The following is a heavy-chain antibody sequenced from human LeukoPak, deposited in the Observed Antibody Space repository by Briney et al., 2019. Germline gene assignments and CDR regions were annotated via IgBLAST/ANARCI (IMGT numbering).Heavy chain of an antibody. V-gene: IGHV4-30-2*01. CDR3: ARGRGLIFDY. D-gene: IGHD3-16*01. CDR1: GGSISSGGYS. Sequence: PSQTLSLTCAVSGGSISSGGYSWSWLRQPPGKGLEWIGYIYHSGSTYYNPSLKSRVTISVDRSKNQFSLKLSSVTAADTAVYYCARGRGLIFDYWGQGTLVTVSS. CDR2: IYHSGST. J-gene: IGHJ4*02.